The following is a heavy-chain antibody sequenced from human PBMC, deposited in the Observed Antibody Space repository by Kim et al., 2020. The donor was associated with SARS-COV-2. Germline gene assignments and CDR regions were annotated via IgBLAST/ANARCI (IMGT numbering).Heavy chain of an antibody. Sequence: SETLSLTCAVYGGSFSGYYWSWIRQPPGKGLEWIGEINHSGSTNYNPSLKSRVTISVDTSKNQFSLKLSSVTAADTAVYYCAKRYDFWSGYYGTYYYYGMDVWGQGTTVTVSS. CDR3: AKRYDFWSGYYGTYYYYGMDV. J-gene: IGHJ6*02. V-gene: IGHV4-34*01. CDR2: INHSGST. CDR1: GGSFSGYY. D-gene: IGHD3-3*01.